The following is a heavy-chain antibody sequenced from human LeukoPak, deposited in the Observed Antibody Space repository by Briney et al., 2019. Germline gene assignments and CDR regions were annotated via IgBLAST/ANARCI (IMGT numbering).Heavy chain of an antibody. D-gene: IGHD6-19*01. J-gene: IGHJ1*01. CDR1: GGSFSGYY. CDR3: ARDRFSIAVARHKEKYFQH. Sequence: SETLSLTCAVYGGSFSGYYWSWIRQPPGKGLEWIGEINHSGSTNYNPSLKSRVTISVDTSKNQFSLKLSSVTAADTAVYYCARDRFSIAVARHKEKYFQHWGQGTLVTVSS. V-gene: IGHV4-34*01. CDR2: INHSGST.